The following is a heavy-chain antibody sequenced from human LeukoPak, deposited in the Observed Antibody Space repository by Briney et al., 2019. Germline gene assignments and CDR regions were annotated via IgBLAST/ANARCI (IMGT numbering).Heavy chain of an antibody. V-gene: IGHV4-59*01. J-gene: IGHJ3*02. CDR1: GDSMSSFY. CDR3: AREGGWLTRGAFDI. CDR2: IYYSGST. Sequence: SETLSLTCTVSGDSMSSFYWSWIRQPPGKGLEWIGYIYYSGSTNYNPSLKSRVTISVDTSKNQFSLKLSSVTAADTAVYYCAREGGWLTRGAFDIWGQGTMVTVSS. D-gene: IGHD6-19*01.